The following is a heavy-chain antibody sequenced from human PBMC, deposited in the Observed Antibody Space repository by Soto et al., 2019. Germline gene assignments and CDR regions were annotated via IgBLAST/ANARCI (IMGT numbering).Heavy chain of an antibody. CDR1: GFTFSSYG. D-gene: IGHD6-6*01. CDR2: IWYDGSNK. V-gene: IGHV3-33*01. Sequence: QVQLVESGGGVVQPGRSLRLSCAASGFTFSSYGMHWVRQAPGKGLEWVAVIWYDGSNKYYADSVKGRFTISRDNSKNTLHLQMNSLRAEDTAVYYCAIDFSAARAFDIWGQGTMVTVSS. CDR3: AIDFSAARAFDI. J-gene: IGHJ3*02.